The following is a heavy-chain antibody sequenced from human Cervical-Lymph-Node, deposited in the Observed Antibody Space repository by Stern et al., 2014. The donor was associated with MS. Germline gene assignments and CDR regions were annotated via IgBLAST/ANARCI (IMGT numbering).Heavy chain of an antibody. J-gene: IGHJ4*02. V-gene: IGHV5-51*03. CDR3: ARGAPPEN. CDR2: IYPSASDP. D-gene: IGHD1-26*01. Sequence: EVQLVESGAEVKKPGESLKISCKTAGYSFTNYWIGWVRQMPGKGLEWMGIIYPSASDPRSSPSFQGQVIISADKSIGTAYLQWRSLKASDSGIYYCARGAPPENWGQGTLVTVSS. CDR1: GYSFTNYW.